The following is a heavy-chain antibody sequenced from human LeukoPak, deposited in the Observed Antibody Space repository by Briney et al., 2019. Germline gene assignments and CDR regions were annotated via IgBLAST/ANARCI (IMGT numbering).Heavy chain of an antibody. CDR1: GGSISSYY. CDR3: ARHSQQLVLGIDY. Sequence: SETLSLTCTVSGGSISSYYRSWIRQPPGKGLEWIGYIYYSGSTNYNPSLKSRVTISVDTSKNQFSLKLSSVTAADTAVYYCARHSQQLVLGIDYWGQGTLVTVSS. D-gene: IGHD6-6*01. V-gene: IGHV4-59*08. J-gene: IGHJ4*02. CDR2: IYYSGST.